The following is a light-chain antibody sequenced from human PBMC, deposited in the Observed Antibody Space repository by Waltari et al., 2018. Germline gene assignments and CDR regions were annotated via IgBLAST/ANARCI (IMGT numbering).Light chain of an antibody. CDR2: GAS. Sequence: EIVMTQSPVTLSVSPGERATLSCRASQSIRSNLARYQQKPGQSPRLLIHGASTRATGIPARFSGSGSGTDFTLTISSLQSEDFAVYFCQQYNTWPTFGGGTKVEIK. CDR1: QSIRSN. V-gene: IGKV3-15*01. CDR3: QQYNTWPT. J-gene: IGKJ4*01.